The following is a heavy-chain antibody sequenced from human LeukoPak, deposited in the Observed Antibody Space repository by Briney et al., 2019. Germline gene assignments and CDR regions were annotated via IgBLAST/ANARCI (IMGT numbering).Heavy chain of an antibody. V-gene: IGHV3-48*02. CDR3: ARAVAATLWDY. CDR1: GFTFSSYS. Sequence: PGGSLRLSCAASGFTFSSYSMNWVRQAPGKGLEWVSYISSSSSTIYYADSVKGRFTISKDNAKNSLYLQMNSLRDGDTAVYYCARAVAATLWDYWGQGTLVTVSS. CDR2: ISSSSSTI. D-gene: IGHD2-15*01. J-gene: IGHJ4*02.